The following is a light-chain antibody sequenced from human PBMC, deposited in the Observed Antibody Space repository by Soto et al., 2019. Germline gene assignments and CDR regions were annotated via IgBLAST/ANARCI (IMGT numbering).Light chain of an antibody. CDR3: QQYTNWPSWT. CDR2: GAS. Sequence: EKVMTQSPATLSMSPGERATLSCRASQSVGSFLAWYQQKPGQAPRLLLYGASTRATGIPARFSGSGSGTEFTLTISSRQSEDFAVYYCQQYTNWPSWTFGQGTKVE. V-gene: IGKV3-15*01. CDR1: QSVGSF. J-gene: IGKJ1*01.